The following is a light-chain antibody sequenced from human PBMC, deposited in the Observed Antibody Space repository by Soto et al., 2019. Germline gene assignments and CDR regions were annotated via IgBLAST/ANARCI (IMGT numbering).Light chain of an antibody. Sequence: EIVLTQSPGTPSLSPGERATLSCRASQSVGNDYLAWYQQKPGQAPRLLIDDASNRAAGIPDRFSGSGSGTDFTLTISRLEPEDFAVYYCQQCATSPLTFGQGTRVDIK. V-gene: IGKV3-20*01. CDR3: QQCATSPLT. J-gene: IGKJ1*01. CDR2: DAS. CDR1: QSVGNDY.